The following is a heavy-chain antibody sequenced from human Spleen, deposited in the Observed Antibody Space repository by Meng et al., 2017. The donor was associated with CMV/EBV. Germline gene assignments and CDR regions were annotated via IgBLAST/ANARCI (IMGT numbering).Heavy chain of an antibody. V-gene: IGHV2-70D*14. J-gene: IGHJ4*02. CDR2: IDWDNDK. D-gene: IGHD1-26*01. CDR1: GFSLSTSGMR. CDR3: ARMEVGSTVTDYFDD. Sequence: SGPTLVRPTQTLTLTCTFSGFSLSTSGMRVSWIRQPPGKDLEWLARIDWDNDKFYSTSLKTRLTISKDTSKNQVGLPMTNMDPVDTATYFCARMEVGSTVTDYFDDCGQGTLVTVSS.